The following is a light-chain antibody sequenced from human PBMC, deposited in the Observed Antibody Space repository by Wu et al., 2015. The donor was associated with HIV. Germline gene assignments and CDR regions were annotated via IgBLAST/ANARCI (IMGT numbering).Light chain of an antibody. CDR1: QSISSY. CDR3: QQTYSTPRT. Sequence: DIQMTQSPSSLSASVGDRVTITCRASQSISSYLSWYRQKPGKAPQLLIYAASSLQTGVPSRFSGDGSGTDFTLTISSLQPEDFATFYCQQTYSTPRTFGQGTKVEIK. CDR2: AAS. J-gene: IGKJ1*01. V-gene: IGKV1-39*01.